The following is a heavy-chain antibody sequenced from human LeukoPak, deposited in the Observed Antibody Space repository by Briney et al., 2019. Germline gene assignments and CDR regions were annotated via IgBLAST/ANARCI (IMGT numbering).Heavy chain of an antibody. CDR3: AKDLGDVLRFLEHMDV. D-gene: IGHD3-3*01. CDR2: ISYDGSNK. Sequence: GGSLRLSCAASGFTFSSYGMHGVRQAPGKGLEWVAVISYDGSNKYYADSVKGRFTISRDNSKNTLYLQMNSLRAEDTAVYYCAKDLGDVLRFLEHMDVWGQGTTVTVSS. CDR1: GFTFSSYG. V-gene: IGHV3-30*18. J-gene: IGHJ6*02.